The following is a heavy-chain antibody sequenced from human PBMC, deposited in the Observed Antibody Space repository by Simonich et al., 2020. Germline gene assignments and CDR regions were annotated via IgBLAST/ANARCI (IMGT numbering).Heavy chain of an antibody. CDR3: AKDRGERITMIVVVIDAFDI. CDR2: ISGSGGST. J-gene: IGHJ3*02. CDR1: GFTFSSYA. D-gene: IGHD3-22*01. Sequence: GGGLVQPGGSLRLSCAASGFTFSSYAMSWVRQAPGKGLGWGSAISGSGGSTYYADSVKGRFTISRDNSKNTLYLQMNSLRAEDTAVYYCAKDRGERITMIVVVIDAFDIWGQGTMVTVSS. V-gene: IGHV3-23*01.